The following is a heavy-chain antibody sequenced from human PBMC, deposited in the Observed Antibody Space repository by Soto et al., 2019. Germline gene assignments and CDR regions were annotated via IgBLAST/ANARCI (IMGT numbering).Heavy chain of an antibody. V-gene: IGHV3-23*01. CDR1: GFTFSSYA. Sequence: EVQLLESGGGLVQPGGSLRLSCAASGFTFSSYAMSWVRQAPGKGLEWVSAISGSGGSTYYADSVKGRFTISRDNSKNTLHLQMNSLRAEDRAVYYCAKVLRSGWLPDAFDIWGQGTMVTVSS. CDR2: ISGSGGST. D-gene: IGHD6-19*01. J-gene: IGHJ3*02. CDR3: AKVLRSGWLPDAFDI.